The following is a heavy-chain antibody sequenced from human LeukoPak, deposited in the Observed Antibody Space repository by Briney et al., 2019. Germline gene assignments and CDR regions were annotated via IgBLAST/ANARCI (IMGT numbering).Heavy chain of an antibody. CDR2: VNPTSSSI. D-gene: IGHD3-22*01. J-gene: IGHJ4*02. CDR1: GLIFSDYS. Sequence: GGSLRPSCAVSGLIFSDYSFNWVRQAPGKGLEWVSSVNPTSSSIYYADAVRGRFPISRDNAKSSVFLQMNSLRAEDTAVYYCVRLRRNSDRSGYYYYYDYWGQGIMVTVSS. CDR3: VRLRRNSDRSGYYYYYDY. V-gene: IGHV3-21*01.